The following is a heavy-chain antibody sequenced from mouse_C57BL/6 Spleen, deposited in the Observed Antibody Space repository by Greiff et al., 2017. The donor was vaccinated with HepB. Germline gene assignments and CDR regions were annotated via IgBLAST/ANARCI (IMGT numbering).Heavy chain of an antibody. CDR3: ARVHYGNYEDYFDY. J-gene: IGHJ2*01. CDR2: ISYDGSN. CDR1: GYSITSGYY. D-gene: IGHD2-1*01. Sequence: DVQLQESGPGLVKPSQSLSLTCSVTGYSITSGYYWNWIRQFPGNKLEWMGYISYDGSNNYNPSLKNRISITRDTSKNQFFLKLNSVTTEDTATYYCARVHYGNYEDYFDYWGQGTTLTVSS. V-gene: IGHV3-6*01.